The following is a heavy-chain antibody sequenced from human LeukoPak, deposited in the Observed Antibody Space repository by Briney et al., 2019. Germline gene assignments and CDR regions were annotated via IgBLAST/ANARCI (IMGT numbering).Heavy chain of an antibody. D-gene: IGHD1-1*01. CDR3: ARFNDNPAALEFDY. Sequence: SETLSLTCTVSGGSISSYYWSWIRQPPGKGLEWIGYIYYSGSTNYNPSLKSRVTISVDTSKNQFSLKLSSVTAADTAVYYCARFNDNPAALEFDYWGQGTLVTVSS. CDR1: GGSISSYY. CDR2: IYYSGST. V-gene: IGHV4-59*01. J-gene: IGHJ4*02.